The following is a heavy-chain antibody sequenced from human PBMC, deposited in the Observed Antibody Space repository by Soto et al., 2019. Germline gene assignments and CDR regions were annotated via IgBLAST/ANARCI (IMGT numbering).Heavy chain of an antibody. Sequence: QEQLQQWGAGLLKPSETLSLTCAVNGGSFSDYTWSWIRQSPGKRLEWIGEVNYNGGTIYNPSLKSRVTISIDTSKNEFSLKLSSVTAADTAVYYCTRGVATIRDWGQGSLVTVSS. CDR1: GGSFSDYT. CDR2: VNYNGGT. D-gene: IGHD5-12*01. CDR3: TRGVATIRD. J-gene: IGHJ4*02. V-gene: IGHV4-34*02.